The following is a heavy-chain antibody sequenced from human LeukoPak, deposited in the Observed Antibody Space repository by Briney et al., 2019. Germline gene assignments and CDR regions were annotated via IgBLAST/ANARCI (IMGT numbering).Heavy chain of an antibody. D-gene: IGHD2-8*02. CDR2: IKPDGSEK. V-gene: IGHV3-7*01. CDR1: GFTFSDYW. CDR3: ASDLYWWSDLGY. J-gene: IGHJ4*02. Sequence: GGSLRLSCAASGFTFSDYWMTWVRQAPGKGLEWVANIKPDGSEKYYVDSVRGRFTISRDNAKNSLYLQMNSLRVEDTAVYYCASDLYWWSDLGYWGQGTLVTVSS.